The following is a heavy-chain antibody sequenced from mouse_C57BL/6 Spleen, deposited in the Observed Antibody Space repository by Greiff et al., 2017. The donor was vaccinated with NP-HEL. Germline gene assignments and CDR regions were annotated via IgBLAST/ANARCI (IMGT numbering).Heavy chain of an antibody. Sequence: EVQGVESGGDLVKPGGSLKLSCAASGFTFSSYGMSWVRQTPDKRLEWVATISSGGSYTYYPDSVKGRFTISRDNAKNTLYLQMSSLKSEDTAMYYCARHVFYGSSYVGYFDVWGTGTTVTVSS. D-gene: IGHD1-1*01. CDR3: ARHVFYGSSYVGYFDV. CDR2: ISSGGSYT. J-gene: IGHJ1*03. CDR1: GFTFSSYG. V-gene: IGHV5-6*01.